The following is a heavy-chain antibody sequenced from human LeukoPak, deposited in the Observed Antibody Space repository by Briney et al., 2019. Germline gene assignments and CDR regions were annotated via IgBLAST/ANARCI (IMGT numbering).Heavy chain of an antibody. CDR2: IRYDGSNK. D-gene: IGHD6-13*01. Sequence: TGGSLRLSCAASGFTFSSYGMHWVRQAPGKGLEWVAFIRYDGSNKYYADSVRGRFTISRDNSKNMLYLQMNSLRAEDTAVYYCAKDRATIAAAGTGFDYWGQGTLVTVSS. CDR3: AKDRATIAAAGTGFDY. V-gene: IGHV3-30*02. J-gene: IGHJ4*02. CDR1: GFTFSSYG.